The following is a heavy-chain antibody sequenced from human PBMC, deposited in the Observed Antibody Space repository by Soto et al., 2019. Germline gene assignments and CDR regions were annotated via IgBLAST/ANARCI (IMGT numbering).Heavy chain of an antibody. CDR1: GDSVSSPYY. J-gene: IGHJ4*02. D-gene: IGHD2-8*02. V-gene: IGHV4-4*02. Sequence: QVQLQESGAGLVKPSGTLSLTCAVSGDSVSSPYYWCWVRQPPGTGLEWIGEVFHTGTTSYNLSLMSRVTISMHKTNNQFSLDLISVTATDTVVYYWVRRAGGYVVHSWGPGTLVIVSS. CDR3: VRRAGGYVVHS. CDR2: VFHTGTT.